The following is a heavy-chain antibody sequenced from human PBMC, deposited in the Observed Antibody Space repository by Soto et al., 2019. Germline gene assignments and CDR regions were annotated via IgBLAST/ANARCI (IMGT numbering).Heavy chain of an antibody. CDR1: GYTLTSYD. CDR3: ARGNSAGSYYDFWSGYYMGVWFDP. V-gene: IGHV1-8*01. J-gene: IGHJ5*02. D-gene: IGHD3-3*01. CDR2: MNPNSGNT. Sequence: ASVKVSCTDSGYTLTSYDINWVRQATGQGLEWMGWMNPNSGNTGYAQKFQGRVTMTRNTSISTAYMELSSLRSEDTAVYYCARGNSAGSYYDFWSGYYMGVWFDPWGQGTLVTVSS.